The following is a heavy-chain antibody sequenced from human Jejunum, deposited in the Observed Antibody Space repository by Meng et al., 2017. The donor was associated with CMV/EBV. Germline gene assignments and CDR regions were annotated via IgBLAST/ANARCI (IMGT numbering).Heavy chain of an antibody. V-gene: IGHV2-5*02. J-gene: IGHJ5*02. CDR3: AHLRGGSDNWFDP. Sequence: SGFSLNSDGEAVAWIRQPPGKALEWLSLIYWDDDKRYSPPLRSSLTVTKDTSKNQVVLTMTNVGPADTATYFCAHLRGGSDNWFDPWGQGTLVTVSS. CDR1: GFSLNSDGEA. D-gene: IGHD2-15*01. CDR2: IYWDDDK.